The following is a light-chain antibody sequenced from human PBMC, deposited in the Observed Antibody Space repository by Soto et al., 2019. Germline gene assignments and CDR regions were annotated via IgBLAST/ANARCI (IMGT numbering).Light chain of an antibody. CDR3: RQYDNLPFT. J-gene: IGKJ3*01. CDR1: QDISNY. V-gene: IGKV1-33*01. Sequence: DIQMTQSPSSLSASVGDRVTITCQASQDISNYLNWYQQKPGKAPKLLIYDASNLKTGVPSRFSGSGSGTDFTFINSSLQPEEIATYYCRQYDNLPFTFDPGTKVDIK. CDR2: DAS.